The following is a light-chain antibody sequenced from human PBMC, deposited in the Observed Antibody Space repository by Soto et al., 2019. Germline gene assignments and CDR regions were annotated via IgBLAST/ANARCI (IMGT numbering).Light chain of an antibody. CDR2: GAS. V-gene: IGKV3-15*01. CDR3: QHYGRSPGLFT. J-gene: IGKJ3*01. CDR1: QNVGNN. Sequence: EIVMTQSPATLSVSPGERATLSCRASQNVGNNLVWYQQKPGQAPRLLIYGASTRAAGIPDRFSGSGSGTEFTLTISGLQSEDFAVYYCQHYGRSPGLFTFGPGTKVDIK.